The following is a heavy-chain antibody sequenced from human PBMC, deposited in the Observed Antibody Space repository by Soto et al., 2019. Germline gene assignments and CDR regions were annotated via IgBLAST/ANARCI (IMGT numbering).Heavy chain of an antibody. D-gene: IGHD2-15*01. CDR3: ARDPGGGMDV. Sequence: PGGSLRLSCAASGFTFSSYDVNWVRQAPGKGLEWVSYISSSGSTIYYADSVKGRFTISTDNAKNSLYLQMNSLRAEDTAVYYCARDPGGGMDVWGQGTTVTVSS. CDR1: GFTFSSYD. CDR2: ISSSGSTI. V-gene: IGHV3-48*03. J-gene: IGHJ6*02.